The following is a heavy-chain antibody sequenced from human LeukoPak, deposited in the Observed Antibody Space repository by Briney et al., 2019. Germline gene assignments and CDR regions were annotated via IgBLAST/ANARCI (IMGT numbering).Heavy chain of an antibody. CDR1: GYTFTGNY. V-gene: IGHV1-2*02. CDR3: ARDQGGFDY. Sequence: ASVKVSCKASGYTFTGNYLHWVRQAPGQGLEWMGWIIPNSGITNYAQKFQGRVTMTRDTSITTVYMELTRLSSDDAAVYYCARDQGGFDYWGQGTLVTVPS. CDR2: IIPNSGIT. D-gene: IGHD2-15*01. J-gene: IGHJ4*02.